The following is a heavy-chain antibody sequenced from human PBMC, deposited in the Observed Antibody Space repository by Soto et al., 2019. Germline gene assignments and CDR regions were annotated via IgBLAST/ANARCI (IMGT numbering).Heavy chain of an antibody. CDR1: NGSIRNNDW. D-gene: IGHD3-16*01. J-gene: IGHJ4*02. CDR2: INHSGTT. CDR3: ARGITFGGVIFDD. Sequence: QVQLQESGPGLVKPSGTLSLTCAVSNGSIRNNDWWSWVRQPPGKGLEWIGAINHSGTTNYNPSLKSRVTILVDKSKNQFALQLTSVTAADAAVYYCARGITFGGVIFDDWGQGTLVTVSS. V-gene: IGHV4-4*02.